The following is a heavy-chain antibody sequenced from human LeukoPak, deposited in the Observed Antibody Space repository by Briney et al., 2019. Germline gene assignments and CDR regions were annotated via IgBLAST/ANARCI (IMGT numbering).Heavy chain of an antibody. J-gene: IGHJ6*02. V-gene: IGHV3-74*01. Sequence: GGSLRLSCAASGFTFSSYWMHWVRQAPGKGLVWVSRINSDGSSTSYADSVKGRFTISRDNAKNTLYLQMSSLRAEDTAVYYCAREWTLYYDFWSGYYTSGYYGMDVWGQGTTVTVSS. CDR2: INSDGSST. CDR3: AREWTLYYDFWSGYYTSGYYGMDV. CDR1: GFTFSSYW. D-gene: IGHD3-3*01.